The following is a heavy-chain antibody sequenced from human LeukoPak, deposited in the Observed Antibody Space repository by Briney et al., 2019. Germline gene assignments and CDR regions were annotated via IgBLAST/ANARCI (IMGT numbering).Heavy chain of an antibody. CDR3: ARDRYDSGGYIARNYYYYGMDV. Sequence: ASVKVSCKASGGTFSSYAISWVRQAPGQGLEWMGRIIPMLGIANHAQKFQGRVTITADKSTSTAYMELSSLRSEDTAVYYCARDRYDSGGYIARNYYYYGMDVWGQGTTVTVSS. V-gene: IGHV1-69*04. J-gene: IGHJ6*02. CDR1: GGTFSSYA. CDR2: IIPMLGIA. D-gene: IGHD3-22*01.